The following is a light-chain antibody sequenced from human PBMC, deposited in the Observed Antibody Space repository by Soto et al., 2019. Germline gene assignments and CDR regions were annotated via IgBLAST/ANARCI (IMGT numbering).Light chain of an antibody. CDR3: QSCDSSLSGYV. CDR2: GSS. V-gene: IGLV1-40*01. J-gene: IGLJ1*01. CDR1: SSNIGAGFD. Sequence: QSVLTQPPSVSGAPGQRVTISCTGSSSNIGAGFDVHWYQQLPGTAPKLLIFGSSNRPSGVPDRFSGSKSGTSASLAITGLQAEDEADYYCQSCDSSLSGYVFGTGTKLTVL.